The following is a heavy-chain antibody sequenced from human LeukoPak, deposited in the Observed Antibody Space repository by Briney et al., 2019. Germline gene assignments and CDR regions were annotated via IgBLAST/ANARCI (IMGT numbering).Heavy chain of an antibody. J-gene: IGHJ4*02. Sequence: SETLSLTCTVSGGSISSGGYYWSWIRQHPGKGLEWIGYIYYSGSTYYNPSLKSRVTISVDTSKNQFSPKLSSVTAADTAVYYCARGTKCSSSSWYPSTYFDYWGQGTLVTVSS. V-gene: IGHV4-31*03. CDR2: IYYSGST. CDR3: ARGTKCSSSSWYPSTYFDY. D-gene: IGHD6-13*01. CDR1: GGSISSGGYY.